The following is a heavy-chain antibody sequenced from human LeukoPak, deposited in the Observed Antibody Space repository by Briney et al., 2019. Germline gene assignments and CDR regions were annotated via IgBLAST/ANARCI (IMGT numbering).Heavy chain of an antibody. CDR2: ISYDGSNK. J-gene: IGHJ4*02. CDR3: GSRSGYDVLTGPIDY. Sequence: GRSLRLSWAASGFTFSTYAMHWVRQAPGKGLEWVAVISYDGSNKYYADSVKGRFTIFRDNSKNTLFLQMNSLRAEDTAVYFCGSRSGYDVLTGPIDYWGQGTLVTVSS. CDR1: GFTFSTYA. D-gene: IGHD3-9*01. V-gene: IGHV3-30-3*01.